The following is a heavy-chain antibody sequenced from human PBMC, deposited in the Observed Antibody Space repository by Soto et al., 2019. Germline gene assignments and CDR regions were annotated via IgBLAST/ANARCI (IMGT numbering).Heavy chain of an antibody. CDR3: STSSRNEYHFAMDA. Sequence: GGSLRLSCAASDFSFSDHYMSWIRQAPAKGLEWVSVIYSGGSTHDADSVKGRFTISRDNSKNTVHLQMNSLRVDDTAVYFCSTSSRNEYHFAMDAWGQGTTVTVSS. V-gene: IGHV3-53*01. CDR1: DFSFSDHY. J-gene: IGHJ6*02. CDR2: IYSGGST. D-gene: IGHD6-6*01.